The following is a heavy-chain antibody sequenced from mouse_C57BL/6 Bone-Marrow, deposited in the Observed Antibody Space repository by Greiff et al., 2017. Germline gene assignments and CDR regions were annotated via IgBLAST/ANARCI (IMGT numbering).Heavy chain of an antibody. V-gene: IGHV5-6*01. CDR2: ISSGGSYT. CDR1: GFTFSSYG. J-gene: IGHJ3*01. CDR3: ARRPLRWLPFAY. Sequence: EVQRVESGGDLVKPGGSLKLSCAASGFTFSSYGMSWVRQTPDKRLAWVATISSGGSYTYYPDSVKGRFTISRDNAKNTLYLQMSSLKSEDTAMYYCARRPLRWLPFAYWGQGTLVTVSA. D-gene: IGHD2-2*01.